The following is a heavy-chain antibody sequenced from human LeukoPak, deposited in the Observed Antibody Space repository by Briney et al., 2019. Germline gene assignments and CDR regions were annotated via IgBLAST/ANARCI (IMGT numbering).Heavy chain of an antibody. J-gene: IGHJ4*02. Sequence: PGGSLRLSCAASGFTVSSNYMSWVRQVPGKGLEWLSTVSSNGGNTYYADSVKGRFTISGDNSKNTVSLQMNSLRAEDTAVYYCAKVGSVVIPATAGGHYWGQGTLVTVSS. CDR2: VSSNGGNT. V-gene: IGHV3-23*01. CDR3: AKVGSVVIPATAGGHY. D-gene: IGHD2-2*01. CDR1: GFTVSSNY.